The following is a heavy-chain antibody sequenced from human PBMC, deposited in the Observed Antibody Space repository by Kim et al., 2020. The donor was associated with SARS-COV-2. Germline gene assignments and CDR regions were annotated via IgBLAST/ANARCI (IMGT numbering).Heavy chain of an antibody. CDR1: SGSLNDFY. V-gene: IGHV4-34*01. CDR2: ISHGGST. Sequence: SETLSLTCGVSSGSLNDFYWAWIRQLPGKGLEWVGEISHGGSTDYNPSLKSRLVLSLDKSKNQFSLKLFSVTAADTGVYYCARGRKPRRARSAWF. J-gene: IGHJ5*01. D-gene: IGHD3-3*01. CDR3: ARGRKPRRARSAWF.